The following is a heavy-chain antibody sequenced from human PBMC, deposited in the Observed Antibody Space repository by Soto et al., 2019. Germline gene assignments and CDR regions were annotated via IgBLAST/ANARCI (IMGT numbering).Heavy chain of an antibody. CDR3: AKDSTSNYYYMDV. CDR2: ISWNSGSI. Sequence: DVQLVESGGGLVQPGRSLRLSCAASGFTFDDYAMHWVRQAPGKGLEWVSGISWNSGSIGYADSVKGRFTISRDNAKNSLYLQMNSLRAEDTALYYCAKDSTSNYYYMDVWGKGTTVTVSS. J-gene: IGHJ6*03. CDR1: GFTFDDYA. V-gene: IGHV3-9*01. D-gene: IGHD2-2*01.